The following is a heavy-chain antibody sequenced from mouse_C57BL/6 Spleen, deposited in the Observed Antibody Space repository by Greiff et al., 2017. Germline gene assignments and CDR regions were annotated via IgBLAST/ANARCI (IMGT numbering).Heavy chain of an antibody. CDR2: IYPGGGYT. Sequence: VQGVESGAELVRPGTSVKMSCKASGYTFTNYWIGWAKQRPGHGLEWIGDIYPGGGYTNYNEKFKGKATLTADKSSSTAYMQFSSLTSEDSAIYYCARSVGMVTTGGYFDVWGTGTTVTVSS. V-gene: IGHV1-63*01. J-gene: IGHJ1*03. CDR1: GYTFTNYW. D-gene: IGHD2-2*01. CDR3: ARSVGMVTTGGYFDV.